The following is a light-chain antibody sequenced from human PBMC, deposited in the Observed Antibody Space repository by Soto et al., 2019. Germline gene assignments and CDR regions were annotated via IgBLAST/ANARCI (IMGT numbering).Light chain of an antibody. CDR3: CSYAGSSTLV. Sequence: QSVLTQPASVSGSPGQSITISCTGTSSDVGSYNLVSWYQRHPGKAPKLMIYEGSQRPSGVSNRFSGSKSGNTASLTISGLQDEDEAYYYCCSYAGSSTLVFGGGTKLTVL. CDR2: EGS. J-gene: IGLJ2*01. V-gene: IGLV2-23*01. CDR1: SSDVGSYNL.